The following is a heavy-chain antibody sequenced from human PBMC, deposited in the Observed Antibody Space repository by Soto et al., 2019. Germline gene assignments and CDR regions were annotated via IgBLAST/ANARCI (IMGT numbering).Heavy chain of an antibody. J-gene: IGHJ6*02. CDR2: ISAYNGNT. CDR3: ARVMTTVVTPYYYYGMDV. Sequence: QVQLVQSGAEVKKPGASVKVSCKASGYTFTSYGISWVRQAPGQGLKWMGWISAYNGNTNYAQKLQGRVTMTTDTSTSTAYMELRSLRSDDTAVYYCARVMTTVVTPYYYYGMDVWGQGTTVTVSS. D-gene: IGHD4-17*01. V-gene: IGHV1-18*01. CDR1: GYTFTSYG.